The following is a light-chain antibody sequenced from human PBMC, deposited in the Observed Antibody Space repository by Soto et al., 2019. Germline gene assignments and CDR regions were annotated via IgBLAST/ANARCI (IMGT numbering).Light chain of an antibody. CDR1: SRDVGGYNY. CDR3: NSYTSSSTYV. Sequence: QSALTQPASVSGSPGQSITIACTGTSRDVGGYNYVSWYQQYPGKAPKLMIYEVSNRPSGGSNRFSGSKSGNTASLTISGLQAEDEADYYCNSYTSSSTYVFGTGTKLTVL. V-gene: IGLV2-14*01. CDR2: EVS. J-gene: IGLJ1*01.